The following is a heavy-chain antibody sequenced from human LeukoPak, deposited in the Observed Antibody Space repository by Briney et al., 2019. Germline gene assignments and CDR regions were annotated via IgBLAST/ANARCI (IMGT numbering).Heavy chain of an antibody. J-gene: IGHJ6*04. Sequence: QRGGSLRLSCAASGFTFSSYAMHWVRQAPGKGLEWVAVISYDGSNKYYADSVKGRFTISRDNSKNTLYLEMNSLRAEDTAVYYCARARLVVVPAATSDVWGKGTTVTVSS. CDR2: ISYDGSNK. CDR1: GFTFSSYA. CDR3: ARARLVVVPAATSDV. V-gene: IGHV3-30-3*01. D-gene: IGHD2-2*01.